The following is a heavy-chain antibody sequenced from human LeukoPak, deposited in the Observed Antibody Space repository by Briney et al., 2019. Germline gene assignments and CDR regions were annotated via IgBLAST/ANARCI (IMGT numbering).Heavy chain of an antibody. J-gene: IGHJ4*02. V-gene: IGHV3-23*01. CDR2: ITGSGGST. Sequence: GGTLRLSCAGSGFSFSSYDMSWVRQAPGKGLEWVSGITGSGGSTYYADSVKGRFTISRDNSQNTLYLQMNSLRAEDTAVYYCANGGSYFATDYWGQGTLVTVSS. CDR1: GFSFSSYD. D-gene: IGHD1-26*01. CDR3: ANGGSYFATDY.